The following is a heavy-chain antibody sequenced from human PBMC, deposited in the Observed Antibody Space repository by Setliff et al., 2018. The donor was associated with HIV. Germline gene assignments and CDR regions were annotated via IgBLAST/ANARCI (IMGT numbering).Heavy chain of an antibody. CDR1: GGSVSRGRYY. V-gene: IGHV4-61*01. CDR2: IYNSGST. CDR3: ARSFGFGIVVIGH. D-gene: IGHD3-22*01. Sequence: PSETLSLTCTVSAGTVSGGSVSRGRYYWSWIRQPPGKGLEWIGFIYNSGSTNYNPSLKSRVTISVDTSKNQFSLKLSSVTAADTAVYYCARSFGFGIVVIGHWGQGTLVTVSS. J-gene: IGHJ4*02.